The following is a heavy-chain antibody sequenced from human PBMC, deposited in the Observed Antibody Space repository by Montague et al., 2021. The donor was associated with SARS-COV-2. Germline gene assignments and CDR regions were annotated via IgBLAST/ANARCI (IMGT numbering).Heavy chain of an antibody. CDR3: AREGAAAGLYYYYGMDV. CDR2: IKQDGSEK. Sequence: SLRLSCAASGFTFSSYWMSWVRQAPGKGLEWVANIKQDGSEKYYVDSVKGRFTISRDNAKNSLYLQMNSLRAEDTAVYYCAREGAAAGLYYYYGMDVWGQGTTVTVSS. D-gene: IGHD6-25*01. CDR1: GFTFSSYW. V-gene: IGHV3-7*01. J-gene: IGHJ6*02.